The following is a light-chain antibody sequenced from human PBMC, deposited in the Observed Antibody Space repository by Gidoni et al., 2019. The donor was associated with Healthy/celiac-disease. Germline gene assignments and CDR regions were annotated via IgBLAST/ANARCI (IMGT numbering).Light chain of an antibody. Sequence: IVMTQSPDSLAVSLGERATINCKSSQSVLYSSNNKNYLAWYQQKPGQPPKLLIYWASTRESGVPDRFSGSGSGTDFTLTISSLQAEDVAVYYCQQYYSTLTWTFGQXTKVEIK. CDR3: QQYYSTLTWT. CDR2: WAS. J-gene: IGKJ1*01. CDR1: QSVLYSSNNKNY. V-gene: IGKV4-1*01.